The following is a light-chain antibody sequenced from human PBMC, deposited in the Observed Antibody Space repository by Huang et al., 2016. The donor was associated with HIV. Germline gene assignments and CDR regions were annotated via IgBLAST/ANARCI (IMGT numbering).Light chain of an antibody. J-gene: IGKJ1*01. Sequence: EIVLTQSPATLSLSPGERATLSCRASQSVSSFLAWYQQKPGQAPRLLIYEASNRATGIPARFSGSGSGTDVTLTISSLEPEDFAVYYCQQRSNWPPMTFGQGTKVEIK. V-gene: IGKV3-11*01. CDR2: EAS. CDR3: QQRSNWPPMT. CDR1: QSVSSF.